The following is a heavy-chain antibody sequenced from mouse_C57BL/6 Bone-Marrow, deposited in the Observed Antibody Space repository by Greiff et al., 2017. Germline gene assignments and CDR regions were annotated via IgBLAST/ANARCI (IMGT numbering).Heavy chain of an antibody. J-gene: IGHJ2*01. D-gene: IGHD1-1*01. CDR2: IRNKANNHAT. CDR3: TRGSPTVVLDY. CDR1: GFTFSDAW. Sequence: EVHLVESGGGLVQPGGSMKLSCAASGFTFSDAWMDWVRQSPEKGLEWVAEIRNKANNHATYYAESVKGRFTISRDDSKSSVYLQMNSLRAEDTGIYYCTRGSPTVVLDYWGQGTTLTVSS. V-gene: IGHV6-6*01.